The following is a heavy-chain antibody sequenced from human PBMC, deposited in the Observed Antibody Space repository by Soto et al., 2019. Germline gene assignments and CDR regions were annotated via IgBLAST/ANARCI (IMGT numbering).Heavy chain of an antibody. Sequence: PGESPKISCKGSGYNFAGYCIAWVRQIPGKGLELMGIIYPSDSDTRYSPSFQGQVTISADKYISSAYLQWSRLRASDTAMYYCARGGVLTRTFEHWGQGTPVTVAS. V-gene: IGHV5-51*01. CDR3: ARGGVLTRTFEH. D-gene: IGHD3-3*01. J-gene: IGHJ4*02. CDR1: GYNFAGYC. CDR2: IYPSDSDT.